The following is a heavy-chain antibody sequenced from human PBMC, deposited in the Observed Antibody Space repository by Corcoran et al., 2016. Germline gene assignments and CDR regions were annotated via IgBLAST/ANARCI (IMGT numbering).Heavy chain of an antibody. J-gene: IGHJ6*02. D-gene: IGHD2-2*01. Sequence: QVQMVEPGGGVVQPGRSLRLSCAASGFTFSSYGMHWVRQAPGKGLEWVAVISYDGSNKYYADSVKGRFTSSRDNYKNTLYLQMNSLRAEDTAVYYCAKIALPAAPMYYYYGMDVWGQGTTVTVSS. CDR3: AKIALPAAPMYYYYGMDV. V-gene: IGHV3-30*18. CDR1: GFTFSSYG. CDR2: ISYDGSNK.